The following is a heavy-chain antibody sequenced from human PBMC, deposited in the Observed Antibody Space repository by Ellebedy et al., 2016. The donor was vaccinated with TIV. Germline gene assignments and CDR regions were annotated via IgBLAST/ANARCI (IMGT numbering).Heavy chain of an antibody. CDR1: GYSFSTSW. CDR3: ARRVEPAAISHPYYFDY. Sequence: GESLKISXKDSGYSFSTSWIAWVRQMPGKGLEWMGIIYPGESDTRYSPSFEGQVTISADKSLNTAYLQWSRLKASDTAMYYCARRVEPAAISHPYYFDYWGQGTLVTVSS. CDR2: IYPGESDT. J-gene: IGHJ4*02. V-gene: IGHV5-51*01. D-gene: IGHD2-2*01.